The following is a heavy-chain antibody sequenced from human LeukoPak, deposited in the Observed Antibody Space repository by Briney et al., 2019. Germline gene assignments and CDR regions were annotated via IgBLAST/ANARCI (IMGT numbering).Heavy chain of an antibody. CDR3: AAISHDILTGYYYFDY. Sequence: GASVKVSCKASGFTFTSSAMQWVRQAHGQRLECIGWIVVGSGNTNYAQKFQERVTITRDMSTSTAYMELSSLRSEDTAVYYCAAISHDILTGYYYFDYWGQGTLVTVSS. D-gene: IGHD3-9*01. CDR1: GFTFTSSA. CDR2: IVVGSGNT. V-gene: IGHV1-58*02. J-gene: IGHJ4*02.